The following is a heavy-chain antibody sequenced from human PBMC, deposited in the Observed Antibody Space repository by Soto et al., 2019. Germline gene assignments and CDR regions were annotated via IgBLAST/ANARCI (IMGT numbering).Heavy chain of an antibody. D-gene: IGHD3-10*01. CDR3: ARHGPLNKMFRGVPLDF. CDR2: IYPGDSDV. CDR1: EYTFTKYW. V-gene: IGHV5-51*01. Sequence: GESLKISGEASEYTFTKYWIGWVLQRPWKGLEWTGIIYPGDSDVRYSPSFQGHVTISADTSINTAYLEWSSLKVSDTATYFCARHGPLNKMFRGVPLDFWGQGTRVTVSS. J-gene: IGHJ4*02.